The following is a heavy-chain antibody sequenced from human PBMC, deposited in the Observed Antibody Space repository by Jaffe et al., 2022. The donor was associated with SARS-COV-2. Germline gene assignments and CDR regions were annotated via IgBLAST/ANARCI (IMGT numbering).Heavy chain of an antibody. CDR3: ARGRGTIYGMDV. CDR1: GFTFSNYW. J-gene: IGHJ6*02. V-gene: IGHV3-7*03. D-gene: IGHD3-16*01. Sequence: EVQVVESGGGLVQPGGSLRLSCAASGFTFSNYWMSWVRQAPGKGLEWVANIKQDGSEKYYVDSVKGRFTISKDNAKNSLFLQMNTLRAEDTAVYYCARGRGTIYGMDVWGQGTTVTVSS. CDR2: IKQDGSEK.